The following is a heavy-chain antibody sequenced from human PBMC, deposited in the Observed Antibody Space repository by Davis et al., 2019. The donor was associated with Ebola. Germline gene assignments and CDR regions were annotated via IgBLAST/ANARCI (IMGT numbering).Heavy chain of an antibody. J-gene: IGHJ4*02. CDR2: ISGSGGST. CDR1: GFTFSSYA. Sequence: GESLKISCAASGFTFSSYAMSWVRQAPGKGLEWVSAISGSGGSTYYADSVKGRFTISRDNSKNTLYLQMNSLRAEDTAVYYCAKDQDGYNSIFDYWGQGTLVTVSS. D-gene: IGHD5-24*01. CDR3: AKDQDGYNSIFDY. V-gene: IGHV3-23*01.